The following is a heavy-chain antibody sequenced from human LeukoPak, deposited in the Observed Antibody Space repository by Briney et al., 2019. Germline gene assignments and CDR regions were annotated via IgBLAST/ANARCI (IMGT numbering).Heavy chain of an antibody. CDR3: AKDIGAVAGYAFDI. V-gene: IGHV3-9*01. CDR1: GFNFDDYA. J-gene: IGHJ3*02. CDR2: INWNSDDM. Sequence: PGGSLRLSCAASGFNFDDYAMHWVRQAPGKGLEWVSSINWNSDDMDYADSVKGRFTISRDNAKNSLYLQMNSPRAEDTALYYCAKDIGAVAGYAFDIWGQGTMVTVSS. D-gene: IGHD6-19*01.